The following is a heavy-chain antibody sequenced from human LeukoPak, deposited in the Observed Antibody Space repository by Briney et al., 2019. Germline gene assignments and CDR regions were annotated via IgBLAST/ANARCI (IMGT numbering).Heavy chain of an antibody. V-gene: IGHV3-7*03. CDR1: GFTFSSYW. D-gene: IGHD3-9*01. Sequence: GGSLRLSCAASGFTFSSYWTSWVRQAPGKGLEWVANIKQDGSEKYYVDSVKGRFTISRDNAKNSLYLQMNSLRAEDTAVYYCARDQTGYYYYGMDVWGQGTTVTVSS. CDR2: IKQDGSEK. J-gene: IGHJ6*02. CDR3: ARDQTGYYYYGMDV.